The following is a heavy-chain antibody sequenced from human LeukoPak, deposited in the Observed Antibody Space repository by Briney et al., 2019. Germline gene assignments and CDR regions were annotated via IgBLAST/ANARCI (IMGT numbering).Heavy chain of an antibody. CDR3: AREPPYSSGGVYFDY. J-gene: IGHJ4*02. CDR1: GFTFSSDE. D-gene: IGHD6-19*01. Sequence: GGALRLSCAASGFTFSSDEMNWVRQAPGKGLEWVSYISSSGSTMYYADSVKGRFTISRDNAKNSLYLQMNSLRAEDTAVYYCAREPPYSSGGVYFDYWGQGTLVTVSS. CDR2: ISSSGSTM. V-gene: IGHV3-48*03.